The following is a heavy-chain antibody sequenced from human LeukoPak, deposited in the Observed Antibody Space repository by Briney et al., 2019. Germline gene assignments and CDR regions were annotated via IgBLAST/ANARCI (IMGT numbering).Heavy chain of an antibody. CDR2: INPNSGGT. V-gene: IGHV1-2*02. Sequence: GASVRVSCKASGYTFTGYYMHWVRQAPGHGLEWMGWINPNSGGTNYAQRFQGRVTMTRDTSISTFYMELSRLRSDDTAVYFCARSAEHCNNGVCFTDYYMDVWGKGTTVTVSS. CDR3: ARSAEHCNNGVCFTDYYMDV. CDR1: GYTFTGYY. J-gene: IGHJ6*03. D-gene: IGHD2-8*01.